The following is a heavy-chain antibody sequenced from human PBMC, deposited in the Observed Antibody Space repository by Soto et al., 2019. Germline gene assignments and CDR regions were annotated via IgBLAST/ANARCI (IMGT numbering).Heavy chain of an antibody. CDR2: VYYSGGA. Sequence: PSDTLSLTCTVSGGSIRGYYWSWIRQPPGKGLEWIGNVYYSGGAKYNPSVKRRVSITVDTSKNQLSLHLSSVTAADTAVYYCTRDGDGRMTTSPYYYYGMDVWGPGITVTVSS. J-gene: IGHJ6*02. CDR1: GGSIRGYY. D-gene: IGHD2-21*02. CDR3: TRDGDGRMTTSPYYYYGMDV. V-gene: IGHV4-59*01.